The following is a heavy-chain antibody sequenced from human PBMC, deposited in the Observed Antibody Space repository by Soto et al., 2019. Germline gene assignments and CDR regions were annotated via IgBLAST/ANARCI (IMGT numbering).Heavy chain of an antibody. J-gene: IGHJ4*01. CDR2: IYYSGST. CDR1: GGSISSYY. D-gene: IGHD6-19*01. CDR3: ARDRSSGWYRYFDY. V-gene: IGHV4-59*01. Sequence: KPSETLSVTCTVSGGSISSYYWSWIRQPPGKGLEWIGYIYYSGSTNYNPSLKSRVTISVDTSKNQFSLKLSSVTAADTAVYYCARDRSSGWYRYFDYWGQGTLVTVSS.